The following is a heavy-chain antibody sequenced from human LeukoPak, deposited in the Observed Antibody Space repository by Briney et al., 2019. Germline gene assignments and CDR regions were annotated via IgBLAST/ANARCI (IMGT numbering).Heavy chain of an antibody. J-gene: IGHJ4*02. D-gene: IGHD3-9*01. CDR2: IWYDGSNK. Sequence: TGGSLRLSCAASGFSFSSYGMHWVRQAPGKGLEWVAVIWYDGSNKYYADSVKGRFTISRDNSKNTLFLQMNSLRAEDTAVYYCARDRHDILTGYYMYFDYWGQGSLVTVSS. CDR3: ARDRHDILTGYYMYFDY. CDR1: GFSFSSYG. V-gene: IGHV3-33*01.